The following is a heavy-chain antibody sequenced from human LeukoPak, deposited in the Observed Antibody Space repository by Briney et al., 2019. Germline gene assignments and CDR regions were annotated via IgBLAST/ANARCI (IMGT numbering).Heavy chain of an antibody. Sequence: PGGSLTLPCEGSGFIFSECAIHWVRQASGKGLEWVGRIDTRGKGSAKAYAESVRGRFTLSIDDSKSTAYLRMSSLKTEDTAAYFCTRDGGSWSHLDYWGQGVLVTVSS. D-gene: IGHD1-26*01. V-gene: IGHV3-73*01. CDR1: GFIFSECA. CDR2: IDTRGKGSAK. CDR3: TRDGGSWSHLDY. J-gene: IGHJ4*02.